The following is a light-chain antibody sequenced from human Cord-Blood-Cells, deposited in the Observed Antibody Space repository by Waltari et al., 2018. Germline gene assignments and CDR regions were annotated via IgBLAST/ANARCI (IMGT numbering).Light chain of an antibody. CDR1: QSVSSSY. J-gene: IGKJ1*01. CDR2: GAS. Sequence: EIVLTQSPGTLSLSPGERATLSCRASQSVSSSYLAWYQQKPGQAPRLLIYGASSRATGIPERFSGSGYGTDFTLTISRLEPEDFAVYYCQQYGSSPGTFGQGTKVEIK. V-gene: IGKV3-20*01. CDR3: QQYGSSPGT.